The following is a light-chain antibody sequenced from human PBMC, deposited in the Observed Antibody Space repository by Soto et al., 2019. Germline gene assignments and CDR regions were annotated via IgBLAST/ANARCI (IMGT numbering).Light chain of an antibody. CDR2: ESS. V-gene: IGLV2-23*01. Sequence: QSVLTQPASVSGSPGQSITISCTGTSSDVGSYNLVSWYQQHPGKAPKLMIYESSKRPSGVSNRFSGSKSGNTASLTISGLQAEDEADYYCCSYAGSSPYVFGTGTKLTVL. J-gene: IGLJ1*01. CDR1: SSDVGSYNL. CDR3: CSYAGSSPYV.